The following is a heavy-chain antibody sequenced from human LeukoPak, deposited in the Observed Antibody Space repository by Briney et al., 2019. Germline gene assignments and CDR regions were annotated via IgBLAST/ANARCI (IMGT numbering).Heavy chain of an antibody. CDR2: ISGNGHQT. J-gene: IGHJ4*02. Sequence: GWSLRLSCSASGFAFSRFAMTWVRHLPGKGLHWVSTISGNGHQTYYGDSVKGRFSVSRDNSKNILYLQMDSLRADDAALYYCAKDANYYDSSGFFIPFDYWGQGTLVTVSS. CDR3: AKDANYYDSSGFFIPFDY. CDR1: GFAFSRFA. D-gene: IGHD3-22*01. V-gene: IGHV3-23*01.